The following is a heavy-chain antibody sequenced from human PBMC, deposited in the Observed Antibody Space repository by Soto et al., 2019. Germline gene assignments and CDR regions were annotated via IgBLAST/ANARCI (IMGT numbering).Heavy chain of an antibody. CDR3: VRRYSSGLRYFDY. CDR1: GFTFSRYG. CDR2: IGTAGDT. D-gene: IGHD6-19*01. V-gene: IGHV3-13*01. J-gene: IGHJ4*02. Sequence: YLRHPNAASGFTFSRYGMLWFRLPTGKGLEWVSGIGTAGDTYYPGSEKGRFTISRENAKNSLYLQMNSLRAGDTAVYDYVRRYSSGLRYFDYWAQGT.